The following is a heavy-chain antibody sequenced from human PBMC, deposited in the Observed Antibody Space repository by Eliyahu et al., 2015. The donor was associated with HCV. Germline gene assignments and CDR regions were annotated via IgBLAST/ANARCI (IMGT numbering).Heavy chain of an antibody. CDR3: ARGDVVVVPAAMVFNKNGMDV. J-gene: IGHJ6*02. D-gene: IGHD2-2*01. CDR2: IWYDGSNK. CDR1: GFTFSSYG. V-gene: IGHV3-33*01. Sequence: QVQLVESGGGVVQPGRSLRLSCAASGFTFSSYGXHWGRQAPGKGLGWVAVIWYDGSNKYYADSVKGRFTISRDNSKNTLYLQMNSLRAEDTAVYYCARGDVVVVPAAMVFNKNGMDVWGQGTTVTVSS.